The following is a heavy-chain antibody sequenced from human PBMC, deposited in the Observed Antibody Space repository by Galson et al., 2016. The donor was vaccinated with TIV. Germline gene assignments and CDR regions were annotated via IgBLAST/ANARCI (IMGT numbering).Heavy chain of an antibody. Sequence: TLSLTCTVSGYSIKSGYFWGWIRQPPGKGLQWLGSIYESGTTYSHPSLRSRLTMSVDTSKNQFSLKLSSVTAADTAVYYCMREGSTVTMHHYFGMDVWGQGTSVTVSS. D-gene: IGHD4-17*01. V-gene: IGHV4-38-2*02. CDR3: MREGSTVTMHHYFGMDV. J-gene: IGHJ6*02. CDR1: GYSIKSGYF. CDR2: IYESGTT.